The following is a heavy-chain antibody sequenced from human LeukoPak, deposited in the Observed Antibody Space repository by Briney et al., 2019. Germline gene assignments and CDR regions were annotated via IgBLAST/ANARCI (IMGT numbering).Heavy chain of an antibody. Sequence: PGGSLRLSCAASGFTFSSYAMSWVRQAPGKGLEWVSAISGSGGSTYYADSVKSRFTISRDNSKNTLYLQMNSLRAEDTAVYYCAAQSARPQYYFDYWGQGTLVTVSS. CDR2: ISGSGGST. CDR1: GFTFSSYA. D-gene: IGHD6-6*01. V-gene: IGHV3-23*01. CDR3: AAQSARPQYYFDY. J-gene: IGHJ4*02.